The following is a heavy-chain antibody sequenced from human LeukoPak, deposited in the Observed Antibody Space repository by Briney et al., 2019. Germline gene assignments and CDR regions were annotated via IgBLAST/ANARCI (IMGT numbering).Heavy chain of an antibody. CDR3: ARDPIMTGYYGDAFDI. CDR1: GGSISSSNW. Sequence: PGTLSLTCAVSGGSISSSNWWSWVRQPPGKGLEWIGEIYHSGSTNYNPSLKSRVTISVDKSKNQFSLKLSSVTAADTAVYYCARDPIMTGYYGDAFDIWGQGTMVTVSS. D-gene: IGHD3-9*01. V-gene: IGHV4-4*03. J-gene: IGHJ3*02. CDR2: IYHSGST.